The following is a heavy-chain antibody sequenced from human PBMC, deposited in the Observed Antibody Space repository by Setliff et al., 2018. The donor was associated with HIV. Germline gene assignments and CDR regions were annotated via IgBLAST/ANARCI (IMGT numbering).Heavy chain of an antibody. CDR3: VREGEYFDTIGHYLVRRFFDL. CDR2: MKYDGTEI. CDR1: GFSFRTYW. J-gene: IGHJ3*01. Sequence: GGSLRLSCAASGFSFRTYWMSWVRQAPGKGLKWVANMKYDGTEIYYVDAVKGRFTISRDNAKKSVFLHMNSLRGEDTAVYYCVREGEYFDTIGHYLVRRFFDLWGQGTMVTVSS. V-gene: IGHV3-7*01. D-gene: IGHD3-9*01.